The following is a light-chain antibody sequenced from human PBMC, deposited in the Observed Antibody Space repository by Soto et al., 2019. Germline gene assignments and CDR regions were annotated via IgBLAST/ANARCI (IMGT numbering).Light chain of an antibody. CDR2: EGS. CDR3: CSYARSTTWV. V-gene: IGLV2-23*01. CDR1: SSDVGNYNL. J-gene: IGLJ3*02. Sequence: QSVLTQPASVSGSPGQSITISCTGTSSDVGNYNLVSWYQQHPGKAPKLMIYEGSKRPSGVSNRFSGSKSGNTASLTISRLQAEDEADYYCCSYARSTTWVFGGGTKLTVL.